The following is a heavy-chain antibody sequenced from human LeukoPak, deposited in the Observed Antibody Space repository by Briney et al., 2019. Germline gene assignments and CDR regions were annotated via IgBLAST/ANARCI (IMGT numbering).Heavy chain of an antibody. D-gene: IGHD3-3*01. CDR1: GGTFISNP. CDR2: IVPVVGIP. J-gene: IGHJ5*02. CDR3: ARDIDYDFWRGQP. Sequence: ASVKVSCKASGGTFISNPISWVRQAPGQGLQWMGRIVPVVGIPVYAQTFQGRVTITADKSPSAVYMELKSLTSEDTAVYYCARDIDYDFWRGQPWGQGALITVS. V-gene: IGHV1-69*04.